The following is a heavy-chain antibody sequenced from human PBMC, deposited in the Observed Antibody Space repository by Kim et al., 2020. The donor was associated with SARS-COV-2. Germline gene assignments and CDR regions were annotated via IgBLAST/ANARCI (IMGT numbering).Heavy chain of an antibody. CDR1: GGSISSYY. CDR3: ARDFTPRDGGLFDY. CDR2: IYTSGST. D-gene: IGHD2-15*01. V-gene: IGHV4-4*07. J-gene: IGHJ4*02. Sequence: SETLSLTCTVSGGSISSYYWSWIRQPAGKGLEWIGRIYTSGSTNYNPSLKSRVTMSVDTSKNQFSLKLSSVTAADTAVYYCARDFTPRDGGLFDYWGQGTLVTVSS.